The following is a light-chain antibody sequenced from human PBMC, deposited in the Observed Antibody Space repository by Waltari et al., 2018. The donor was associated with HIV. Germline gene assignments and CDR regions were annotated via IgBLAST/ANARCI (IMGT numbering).Light chain of an antibody. Sequence: QSALTQPPSASGSPGQSVSISCTGASSDVGAFTYVSWYQHHPGKAPKLLIYDVTKRPSGVPDRFSGSKSGNTASLTVSGLQAEDEAHYYCSSYAGSSMSYAFGTGTKVTVL. J-gene: IGLJ1*01. CDR3: SSYAGSSMSYA. CDR2: DVT. V-gene: IGLV2-8*01. CDR1: SSDVGAFTY.